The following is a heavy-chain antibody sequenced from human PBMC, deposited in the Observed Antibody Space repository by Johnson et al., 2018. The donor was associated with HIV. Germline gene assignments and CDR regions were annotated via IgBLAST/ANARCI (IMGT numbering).Heavy chain of an antibody. CDR1: GFTVSSNY. J-gene: IGHJ3*02. V-gene: IGHV3-66*02. D-gene: IGHD6-6*01. CDR3: AFIEYSSLDAFDI. CDR2: IYSGGST. Sequence: VQLVESGGGLVKPGGSLRLSCAASGFTVSSNYMSWVRQAPGKGLEWVSVIYSGGSTYYADSVKGRFPISRNKSRNTLYLQMNSLRAEDTAVYYCAFIEYSSLDAFDIWGQGTMVTVSS.